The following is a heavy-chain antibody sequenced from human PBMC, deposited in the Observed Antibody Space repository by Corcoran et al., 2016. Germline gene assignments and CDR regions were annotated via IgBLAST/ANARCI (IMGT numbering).Heavy chain of an antibody. CDR2: IYYSGST. D-gene: IGHD3-3*01. CDR1: GGSISSYY. J-gene: IGHJ5*02. CDR3: AREITIFGVVNRFDP. Sequence: QVQLQESGPGLVKPSETLSLTCTVSGGSISSYYWSWIRQPPGKGLEWIGYIYYSGSTNYNPSLKSRVTISVDTSKNQFPLKLSSVTAADTAVYYCAREITIFGVVNRFDPWGQGTLVTVSS. V-gene: IGHV4-59*01.